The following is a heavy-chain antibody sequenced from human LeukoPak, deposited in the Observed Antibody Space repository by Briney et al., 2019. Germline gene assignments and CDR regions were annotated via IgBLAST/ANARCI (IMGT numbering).Heavy chain of an antibody. Sequence: GGSLRLSCAASGFTVSSNYMSWVRQAPGKGLEWVSAVSGNGADTYYAGSVKGRFTISRDNSKNALYLQMNSLRAEDTAVYFCAKELIIQPTGTVAFDIWGQGTMVTVSS. CDR2: VSGNGADT. CDR1: GFTVSSNY. J-gene: IGHJ3*02. D-gene: IGHD1-1*01. CDR3: AKELIIQPTGTVAFDI. V-gene: IGHV3-23*01.